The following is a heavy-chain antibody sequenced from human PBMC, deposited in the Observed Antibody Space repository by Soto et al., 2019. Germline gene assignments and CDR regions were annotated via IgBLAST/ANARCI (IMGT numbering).Heavy chain of an antibody. CDR3: ARDRWDNRFGELYYYYGMDV. D-gene: IGHD3-10*01. V-gene: IGHV4-59*01. J-gene: IGHJ6*02. CDR1: GGSISSYY. Sequence: PSETLSLTCTVSGGSISSYYWSWIRQPPGKGLEWIGYIYYSGSTNYNPSLKSRVTISVDTSKNQFSLKLSSVTAADTAVYYCARDRWDNRFGELYYYYGMDVWGQGTTVTVSS. CDR2: IYYSGST.